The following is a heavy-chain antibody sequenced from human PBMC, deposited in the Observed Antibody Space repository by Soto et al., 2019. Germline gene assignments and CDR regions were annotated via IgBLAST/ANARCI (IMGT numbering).Heavy chain of an antibody. Sequence: EFLTISCTCSGDSFTRYWLGWVRQMPGKGLEWMGIIYPGDSDTRYSPSFQGQVTISADKSISTAYLQWSSLKASDTAMYYCARQQGSYFYFDYWGQGTLVTVSS. CDR3: ARQQGSYFYFDY. V-gene: IGHV5-51*01. CDR1: GDSFTRYW. CDR2: IYPGDSDT. D-gene: IGHD1-26*01. J-gene: IGHJ4*02.